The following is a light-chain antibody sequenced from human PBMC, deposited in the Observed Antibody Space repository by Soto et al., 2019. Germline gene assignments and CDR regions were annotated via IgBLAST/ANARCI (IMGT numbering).Light chain of an antibody. V-gene: IGKV4-1*01. Sequence: DIVMTQSPDSLAVSLGERATINCKSSQTVLDSSNNRDYLTWYQQKPGQPPKLLIYWASTREFGVPDRFSGSGSWTDFTLTISSLQAGDVGVYYCQQDYTSPRTFGHGTKVEIK. J-gene: IGKJ1*01. CDR3: QQDYTSPRT. CDR1: QTVLDSSNNRDY. CDR2: WAS.